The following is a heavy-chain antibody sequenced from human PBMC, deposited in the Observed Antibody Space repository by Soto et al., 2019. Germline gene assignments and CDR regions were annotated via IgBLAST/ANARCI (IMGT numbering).Heavy chain of an antibody. V-gene: IGHV3-21*01. CDR2: ISSSSSYI. CDR3: ARGRPNYYYGMDV. CDR1: GFTFSSYS. Sequence: PGGSLRLSCAASGFTFSSYSMNWVRQAPGKGLEWASSISSSSSYIYYADSVKGRFTISRDNAKNSLYLQMNSLRAEDTAVYYCARGRPNYYYGMDVWGQGTTVTVS. J-gene: IGHJ6*02.